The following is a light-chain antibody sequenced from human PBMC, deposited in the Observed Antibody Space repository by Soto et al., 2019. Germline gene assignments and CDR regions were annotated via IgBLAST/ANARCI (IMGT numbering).Light chain of an antibody. CDR1: QGIGND. CDR3: LQHTAYPWT. Sequence: DLQMTQSPSSLSAFVGDRVTITCRASQGIGNDLAWFQQQPGKAPKRLLYAASTLHSGVPSRFSGSRSGTEFTLTISSLQPEDFATYYCLQHTAYPWTFGQGTKVEIK. V-gene: IGKV1-17*01. CDR2: AAS. J-gene: IGKJ1*01.